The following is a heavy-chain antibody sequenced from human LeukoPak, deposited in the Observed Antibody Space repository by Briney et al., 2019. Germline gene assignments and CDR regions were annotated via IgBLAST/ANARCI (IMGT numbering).Heavy chain of an antibody. V-gene: IGHV3-23*01. CDR2: ITDSGGAT. D-gene: IGHD3-22*01. CDR1: GFTFSTYA. Sequence: PGGSLRLSCAASGFTFSTYAMSWVRQAPGKGLEWVSGITDSGGATFYADSVKGRFTIPTDNSKSAVFLQMNSLRAEDTAVYYCAKLPIVGNWFDPWGQGTLVTVSS. J-gene: IGHJ5*02. CDR3: AKLPIVGNWFDP.